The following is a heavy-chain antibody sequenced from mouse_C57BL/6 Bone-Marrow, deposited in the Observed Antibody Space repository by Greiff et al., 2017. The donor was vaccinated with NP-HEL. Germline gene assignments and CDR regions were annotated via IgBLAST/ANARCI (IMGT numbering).Heavy chain of an antibody. CDR2: IYPGDGDT. Sequence: QVQLKQSGAELVKSGASVKISCKASGYAFSSYWLNWVKQRPGKGLEWIGQIYPGDGDTNYNGKFKGKATLTADKSSSTAYMQLSSLTSEDSAVYFCARGLLRYFDYWGQGTTLTVSS. CDR1: GYAFSSYW. CDR3: ARGLLRYFDY. D-gene: IGHD1-1*01. V-gene: IGHV1-80*01. J-gene: IGHJ2*01.